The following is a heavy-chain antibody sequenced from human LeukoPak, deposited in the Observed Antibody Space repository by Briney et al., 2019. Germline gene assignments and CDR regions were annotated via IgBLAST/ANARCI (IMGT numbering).Heavy chain of an antibody. V-gene: IGHV4-34*01. CDR3: AKGGYLSYYFDF. J-gene: IGHJ4*02. CDR2: INHSGST. Sequence: SETLSLTCAVYGGSFSGYYCNWIRQPPGKGLEWIGEINHSGSTNYNPSLKSRVTISVDTSKNQFSLKLTSVTAADTAVYYCAKGGYLSYYFDFWGRGIPVPVSS. CDR1: GGSFSGYY. D-gene: IGHD1-1*01.